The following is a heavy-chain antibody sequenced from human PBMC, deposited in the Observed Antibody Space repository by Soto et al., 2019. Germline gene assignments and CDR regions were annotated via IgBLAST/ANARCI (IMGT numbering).Heavy chain of an antibody. CDR2: IKSKTDGGTT. CDR1: GFTFSNAW. CDR3: PTVSYITTVTPGLDT. J-gene: IGHJ4*01. Sequence: PGGSLRLSCAASGFTFSNAWINWVRQAPGKGLEWVGRIKSKTDGGTTDFAATVKGRFAISRDDSKNMVYLQMNSLKTEDTAVYYFPTVSYITTVTPGLDTWGHETLLPIPS. D-gene: IGHD4-17*01. V-gene: IGHV3-15*07.